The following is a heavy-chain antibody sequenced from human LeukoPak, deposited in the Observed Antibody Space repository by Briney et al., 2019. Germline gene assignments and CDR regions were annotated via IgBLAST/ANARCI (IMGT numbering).Heavy chain of an antibody. V-gene: IGHV4-59*01. J-gene: IGHJ3*02. CDR3: AREVGAGAFDI. CDR1: GGSISSYY. CDR2: IYYSGST. D-gene: IGHD2-2*01. Sequence: TSETLSLTCTVSGGSISSYYWSWIRQPPGKGLEWIGYIYYSGSTNYNPSLKSRVTISVDTSKNQFSLKLSSVTAADTAVYYCAREVGAGAFDIWGQGTMVTVSS.